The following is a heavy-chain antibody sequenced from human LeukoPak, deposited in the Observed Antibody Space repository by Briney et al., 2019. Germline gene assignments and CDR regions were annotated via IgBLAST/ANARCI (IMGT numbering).Heavy chain of an antibody. J-gene: IGHJ4*02. V-gene: IGHV3-73*01. CDR2: IRDKANTYAT. CDR1: GFTFSDSA. Sequence: GGSLKLSCAASGFTFSDSAIHWVRQASGKGLEWIGRIRDKANTYATAYAASVKGRFTISRDDSKNTAYLQMNSLQTEDTAVYYCSRHGYYYGSGSGEDYWGQGTLVTVSS. CDR3: SRHGYYYGSGSGEDY. D-gene: IGHD3-10*01.